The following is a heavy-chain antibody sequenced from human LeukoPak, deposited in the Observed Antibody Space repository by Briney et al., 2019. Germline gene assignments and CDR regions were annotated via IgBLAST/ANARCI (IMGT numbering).Heavy chain of an antibody. CDR3: ARLLPPYYYYGMDV. V-gene: IGHV3-11*01. CDR2: ISSSGSTI. CDR1: GFTFSDYY. J-gene: IGHJ6*02. Sequence: GRSLRLSCAASGFTFSDYYMSWIRQAPGKGLEWVSYISSSGSTIYYADSVKGRFTISRDNAKNSLYLQMNSLRAEDTAVYYSARLLPPYYYYGMDVWGQGTTVTVSS.